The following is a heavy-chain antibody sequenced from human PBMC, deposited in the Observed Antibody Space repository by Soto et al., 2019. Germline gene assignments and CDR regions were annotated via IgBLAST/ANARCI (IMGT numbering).Heavy chain of an antibody. CDR3: AKAGDYHGSESYFLLDY. CDR2: ISGSGGRT. CDR1: GFTFSTYA. V-gene: IGHV3-23*01. D-gene: IGHD3-10*01. J-gene: IGHJ4*02. Sequence: EVQLLESGGVLVQPGGSLRLSCAASGFTFSTYAMTWVRQAPGKGLEWVSSISGSGGRTYYADSVKGRFTISRDNSKNTLYLQTNSLRAEDTAVYYCAKAGDYHGSESYFLLDYWAQGTLVPVSS.